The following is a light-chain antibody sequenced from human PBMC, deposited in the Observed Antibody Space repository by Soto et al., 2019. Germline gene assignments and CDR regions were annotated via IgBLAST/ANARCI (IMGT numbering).Light chain of an antibody. J-gene: IGKJ1*01. V-gene: IGKV1-39*01. CDR1: QDISNY. Sequence: DIQMTQSPSSLSASVGDRVTITCQASQDISNYLNWYQQKPGEAPKLLIFAASTLQSGVPSRFSGSGSGTDFTLTISSLQAEDVAVYYCQQYYSTPPAFGQGTKV. CDR3: QQYYSTPPA. CDR2: AAS.